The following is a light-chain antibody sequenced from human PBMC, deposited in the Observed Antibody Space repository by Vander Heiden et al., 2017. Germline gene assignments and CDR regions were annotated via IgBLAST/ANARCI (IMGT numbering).Light chain of an antibody. CDR1: AFPKQY. V-gene: IGLV3-25*03. CDR3: QSADTSLTYVV. Sequence: SYELTQPPSVSVSPGQTARITCSGDAFPKQYAYWYQQKPGQAPLLVMYKDTERPSGIPERFSVSSSGTTVTLTISGVQAEDEAAYYCQSADTSLTYVVFGGGTKLTVL. CDR2: KDT. J-gene: IGLJ2*01.